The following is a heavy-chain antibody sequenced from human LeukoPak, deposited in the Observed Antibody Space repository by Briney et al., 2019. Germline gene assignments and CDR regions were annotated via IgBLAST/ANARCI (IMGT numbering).Heavy chain of an antibody. CDR1: GFTVSSNY. CDR2: MYSGGNT. Sequence: GGSLRLSCAASGFTVSSNYMSWVRQAPGKGLEWVSVMYSGGNTYYADSVKGRFNISRDNSKNTLYLQINSLRAGDTAVYYCAREGSSGWGPFDYWGQGTLVTVSS. D-gene: IGHD6-19*01. J-gene: IGHJ4*02. CDR3: AREGSSGWGPFDY. V-gene: IGHV3-53*01.